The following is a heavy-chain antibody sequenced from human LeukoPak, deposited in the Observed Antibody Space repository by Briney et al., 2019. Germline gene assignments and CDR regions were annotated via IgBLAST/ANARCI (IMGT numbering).Heavy chain of an antibody. D-gene: IGHD2-15*01. CDR3: ARDVGYCSGGSCLNWFDP. CDR1: GGSISSSSYY. J-gene: IGHJ5*02. Sequence: SETLSLTCTVSGGSISSSSYYWGWIRQPPGKGLEWIGSIYYSGSTYYNPSLKSRVTISVDTSKNQFSLKLSSVTAADTAVYYCARDVGYCSGGSCLNWFDPWGQGTLVTVSS. CDR2: IYYSGST. V-gene: IGHV4-39*07.